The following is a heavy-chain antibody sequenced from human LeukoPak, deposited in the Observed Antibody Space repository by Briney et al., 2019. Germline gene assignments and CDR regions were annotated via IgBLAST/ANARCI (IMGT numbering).Heavy chain of an antibody. Sequence: SETLSLTCTVSGGSISSGGYYWSWIRQPPGKGLEWIGYIYRSGSTYYNPSLKSRVTISVDRSKNQFSLKLSSVTAADTAVYYCAKGLLDIGYCSSTSCWGYWDYWGQGTLVTVSS. J-gene: IGHJ4*02. CDR1: GGSISSGGYY. V-gene: IGHV4-30-2*01. CDR2: IYRSGST. CDR3: AKGLLDIGYCSSTSCWGYWDY. D-gene: IGHD2-2*01.